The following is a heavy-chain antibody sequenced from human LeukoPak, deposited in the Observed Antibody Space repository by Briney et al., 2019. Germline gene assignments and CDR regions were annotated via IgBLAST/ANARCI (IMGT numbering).Heavy chain of an antibody. D-gene: IGHD1/OR15-1a*01. Sequence: GASVKVSCKASGGTFSSYAISWVRQAPGQGLERMGGIIPIFGTANYAQKFQGRVTITTDESTSTAYMELSSLRSEDTAVYYCARDPTRFGTTPRAFDIWGQGTMVTVSS. J-gene: IGHJ3*02. CDR2: IIPIFGTA. CDR3: ARDPTRFGTTPRAFDI. V-gene: IGHV1-69*05. CDR1: GGTFSSYA.